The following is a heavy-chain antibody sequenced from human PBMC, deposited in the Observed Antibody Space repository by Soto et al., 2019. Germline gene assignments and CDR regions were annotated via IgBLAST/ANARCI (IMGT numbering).Heavy chain of an antibody. Sequence: PSETLSLTCAVYGGSFSGYYWSWIRQPPGKGLEWIGEINHSGSTNYNPSLKSRVTISVDTSKNQFSLKLSSVTAADTAVYYCTSKFGQLLADAFEIWGQGTMVTVSS. CDR3: TSKFGQLLADAFEI. J-gene: IGHJ3*02. CDR2: INHSGST. V-gene: IGHV4-34*01. D-gene: IGHD3-10*01. CDR1: GGSFSGYY.